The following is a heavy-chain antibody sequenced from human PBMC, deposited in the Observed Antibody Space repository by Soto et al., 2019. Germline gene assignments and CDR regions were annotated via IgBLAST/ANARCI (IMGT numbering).Heavy chain of an antibody. V-gene: IGHV4-39*01. J-gene: IGHJ4*02. CDR3: ARHSIPLMTTVTSN. Sequence: PSETLSLTCTVSGGSISSSSYYWGWIRQPPGKGLEWIGSIYYSGSTYYNPSLKSRVTISVDTSKNQFSLKLSSVTAADTAVYYCARHSIPLMTTVTSNWGQGTQVTVSS. CDR2: IYYSGST. CDR1: GGSISSSSYY. D-gene: IGHD4-17*01.